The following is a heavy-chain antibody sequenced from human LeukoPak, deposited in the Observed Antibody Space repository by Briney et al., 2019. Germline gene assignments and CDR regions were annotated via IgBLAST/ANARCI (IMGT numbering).Heavy chain of an antibody. Sequence: ASVKVSCKASGYTFTSYYMHWVRQAPGQGLEWMGIINPSGGSTSYAQKFQGRVAMTRDMSTSTVYMELSSLRSEDTAVYYCARGVEMATIEAYWGQGTLVTVSS. D-gene: IGHD5-24*01. V-gene: IGHV1-46*01. CDR1: GYTFTSYY. CDR3: ARGVEMATIEAY. CDR2: INPSGGST. J-gene: IGHJ4*02.